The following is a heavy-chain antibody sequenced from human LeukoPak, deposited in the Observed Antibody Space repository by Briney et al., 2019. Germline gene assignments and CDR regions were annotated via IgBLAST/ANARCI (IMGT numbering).Heavy chain of an antibody. CDR1: GGSISSYY. D-gene: IGHD5-18*01. V-gene: IGHV4-4*07. CDR2: IYTSGST. Sequence: PSETLSLTCTVSGGSISSYYWSWIRQPAGKGLEWIGRIYTSGSTNYNPALKSRVTMSVDTSKNQFSLKLSSVTAADTAVYYCARAVTAMVTSSTWFDPWGQGTLVTVSS. J-gene: IGHJ5*02. CDR3: ARAVTAMVTSSTWFDP.